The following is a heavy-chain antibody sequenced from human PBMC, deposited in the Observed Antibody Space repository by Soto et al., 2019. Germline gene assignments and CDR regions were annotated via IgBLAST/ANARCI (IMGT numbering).Heavy chain of an antibody. Sequence: SETLSLTCTVYGGSISSTNYYWAWSRQPPGKALEWIGSIYYSGSSYYNPSLKTGVTISVDTSKNHFSLKLTSVTAADTAVYYCARQYTGSGYPGHFDSWGQGTLVTVSS. D-gene: IGHD5-12*01. CDR3: ARQYTGSGYPGHFDS. J-gene: IGHJ4*02. CDR2: IYYSGSS. CDR1: GGSISSTNYY. V-gene: IGHV4-39*01.